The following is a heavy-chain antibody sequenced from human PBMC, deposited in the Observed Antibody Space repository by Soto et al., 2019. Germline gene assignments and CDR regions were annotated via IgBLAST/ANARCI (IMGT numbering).Heavy chain of an antibody. V-gene: IGHV4-59*01. CDR2: IYYSGST. J-gene: IGHJ4*02. CDR1: GGSISSYY. CDR3: AGAETLLIIGFDY. D-gene: IGHD2-8*01. Sequence: PSETLSLTCTVSGGSISSYYWSWIRQPPGKGLEWIGYIYYSGSTNYNPSLKSRVTISVDTSKNQFSLKLSSVTAADTAVYYCAGAETLLIIGFDYWGQGTMVTVSS.